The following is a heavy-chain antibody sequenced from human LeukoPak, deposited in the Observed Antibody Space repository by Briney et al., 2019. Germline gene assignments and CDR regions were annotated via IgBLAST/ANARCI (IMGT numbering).Heavy chain of an antibody. CDR1: GASITSNW. Sequence: TSETLSLTCAVSGASITSNWWSWVRQSPGKGLEWIGEIHHSASPNYNTSLKSRVTLSLDKSQNQFSLKVTSVTAADTAVYYCARHIGILGKWGFDYWGQGTLVTVSS. D-gene: IGHD2/OR15-2a*01. V-gene: IGHV4-4*02. CDR3: ARHIGILGKWGFDY. J-gene: IGHJ4*02. CDR2: IHHSASP.